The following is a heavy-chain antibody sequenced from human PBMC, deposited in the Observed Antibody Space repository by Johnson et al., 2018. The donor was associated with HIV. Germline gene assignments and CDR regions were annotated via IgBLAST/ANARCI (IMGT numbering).Heavy chain of an antibody. J-gene: IGHJ3*02. Sequence: VQLVESGGGVVQPGRSLRVSCGASGFTFSSHDMHWVRQAPGKGLEWVAVISYDGSNKYCADSVKGRFTISRDNSNKTVYLQMNSLGPEDTTVYYCAKPPSMGADAFDIWDQGTMVTVSS. V-gene: IGHV3-30*18. D-gene: IGHD3-16*01. CDR1: GFTFSSHD. CDR3: AKPPSMGADAFDI. CDR2: ISYDGSNK.